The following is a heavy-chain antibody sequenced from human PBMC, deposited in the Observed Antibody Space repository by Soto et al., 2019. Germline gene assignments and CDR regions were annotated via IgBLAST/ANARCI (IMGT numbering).Heavy chain of an antibody. J-gene: IGHJ6*02. CDR1: GFTFSSYG. CDR3: AKDRVQKGLQLQDYYYYYGMDV. Sequence: QVQLVESGGGVVQPGRSLRLSCAASGFTFSSYGMHWVRQAPGKGLEWVAVISYDGSNKYYADSVKGRFNISRDNSKNTLYLQMNSLKPEDTAVYYCAKDRVQKGLQLQDYYYYYGMDVWGQGTTVTVSS. CDR2: ISYDGSNK. D-gene: IGHD5-12*01. V-gene: IGHV3-30*18.